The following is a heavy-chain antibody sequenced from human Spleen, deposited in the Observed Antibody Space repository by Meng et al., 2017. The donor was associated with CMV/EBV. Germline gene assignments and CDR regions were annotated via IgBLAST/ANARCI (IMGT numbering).Heavy chain of an antibody. CDR3: ARYYYGAFSMDV. CDR2: ISANNGNT. J-gene: IGHJ6*02. V-gene: IGHV1-18*01. CDR1: GYTFSRYG. D-gene: IGHD3-10*01. Sequence: ASVKVSCKASGYTFSRYGISWVRQAPGQGLEWMGWISANNGNTKYAQKFQGRVTMSTDTSTSTAYMVLRSLRSDDTAVYYCARYYYGAFSMDVWGQGTTVTVSS.